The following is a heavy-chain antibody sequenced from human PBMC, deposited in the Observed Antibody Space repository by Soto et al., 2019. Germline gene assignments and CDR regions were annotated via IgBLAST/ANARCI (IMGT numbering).Heavy chain of an antibody. CDR2: IYYSGST. CDR1: GGSISIGAYY. V-gene: IGHV4-31*03. J-gene: IGHJ5*02. D-gene: IGHD3-10*01. Sequence: SETLSLTCTFSGGSISIGAYYWSWIRQHPGKGLEWIGYIYYSGSTYYNPSLKSRVTISVDTSKNQFSLKLSSVTAADTAVYYCARMVHYYGSGSDENWFDPWGQGTMVTVSS. CDR3: ARMVHYYGSGSDENWFDP.